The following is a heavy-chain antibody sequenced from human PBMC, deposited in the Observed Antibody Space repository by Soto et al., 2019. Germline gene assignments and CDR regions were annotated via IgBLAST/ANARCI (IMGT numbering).Heavy chain of an antibody. J-gene: IGHJ6*02. CDR3: ARGGTARITIFGVALPPVSMDV. Sequence: PSETLSLTCTVSGGSISSGGYYWSWIRQHPGKGLEWIGYIYYSGSTYYNPSLKSRVTISVDTSKNQFSLKLSSVTAADTAVYYCARGGTARITIFGVALPPVSMDVWGQGTTVTVSS. V-gene: IGHV4-31*03. CDR2: IYYSGST. D-gene: IGHD3-3*01. CDR1: GGSISSGGYY.